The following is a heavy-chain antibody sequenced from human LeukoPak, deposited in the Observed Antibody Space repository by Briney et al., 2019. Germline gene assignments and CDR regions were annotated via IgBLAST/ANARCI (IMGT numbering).Heavy chain of an antibody. CDR3: ARVTPPTADTAILD. CDR2: IIPILGIA. J-gene: IGHJ4*02. D-gene: IGHD5-18*01. Sequence: SVKVSCKASGGTFISYAISWVRQAPGQGLEWMGRIIPILGIANYAQKFQGRVTITADKSTSTAYMELSSLRSEDTAVYYCARVTPPTADTAILDWGQGTLVTVSS. V-gene: IGHV1-69*04. CDR1: GGTFISYA.